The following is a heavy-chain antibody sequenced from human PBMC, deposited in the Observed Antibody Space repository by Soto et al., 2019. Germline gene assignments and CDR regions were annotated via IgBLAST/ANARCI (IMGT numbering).Heavy chain of an antibody. CDR2: LYPGDSET. V-gene: IGHV5-51*01. CDR1: GYSFTTYW. CDR3: ARQGNGGEGFDF. J-gene: IGHJ4*02. Sequence: GSLKISCKVSGYSFTTYWIGWVRQMPGKGLEWMGTLYPGDSETRYSPSFQGQVTISADKSISTAYLQWSSLKASDTAMYYCARQGNGGEGFDFWGQGTLVTVSS. D-gene: IGHD4-17*01.